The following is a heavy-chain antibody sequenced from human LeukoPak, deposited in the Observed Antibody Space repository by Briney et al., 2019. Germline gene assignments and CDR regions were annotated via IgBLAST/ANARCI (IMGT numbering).Heavy chain of an antibody. CDR2: ISYDGDKQ. D-gene: IGHD1-26*01. J-gene: IGHJ5*02. CDR1: GFTFNTFA. Sequence: GGSLRLSCAATGFTFNTFAMHWVRQAPGKGLEWRGLISYDGDKQIYPASVKGRFSFSRDNSNNTLYLQINNLRPEDTAPYYCARESHEGAPRAYNWFDPWGQGTLVSVSS. CDR3: ARESHEGAPRAYNWFDP. V-gene: IGHV3-30-3*01.